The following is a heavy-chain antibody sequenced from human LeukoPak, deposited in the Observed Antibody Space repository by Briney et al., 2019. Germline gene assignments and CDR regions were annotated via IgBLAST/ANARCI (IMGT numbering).Heavy chain of an antibody. J-gene: IGHJ4*02. V-gene: IGHV4-30-4*01. D-gene: IGHD3-10*01. Sequence: PPETLSLTCTVSGGSISGGDYHWGWIRRPPGQGLEWIGYIYYSGSTYYNPSLKSRLTISVDTSKNQFSLRLSSVTAADTAVYYCARQARGFDFWGQGTLVTVSS. CDR1: GGSISGGDYH. CDR3: ARQARGFDF. CDR2: IYYSGST.